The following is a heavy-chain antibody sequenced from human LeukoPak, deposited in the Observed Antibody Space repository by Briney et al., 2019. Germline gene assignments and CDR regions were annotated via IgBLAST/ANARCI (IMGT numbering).Heavy chain of an antibody. CDR3: ASHNPEFGDIVATTAYYFDY. V-gene: IGHV4-34*01. J-gene: IGHJ4*02. CDR2: INHSGST. D-gene: IGHD5-12*01. Sequence: PSETLSLTCAVYGGSFSGYYWSWIRQPPGKGLEWIGEINHSGSTNYNPSLKSRVTISVDTSKNQFSLKLSSVTAADTAVYYCASHNPEFGDIVATTAYYFDYWGQGTLVTVSS. CDR1: GGSFSGYY.